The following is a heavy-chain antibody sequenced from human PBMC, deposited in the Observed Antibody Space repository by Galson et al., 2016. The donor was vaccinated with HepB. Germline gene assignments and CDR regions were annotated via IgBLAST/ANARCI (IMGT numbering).Heavy chain of an antibody. CDR1: GFSLNTSGVG. V-gene: IGHV2-5*02. D-gene: IGHD2-8*02. J-gene: IGHJ4*02. CDR3: AHSQDYTGYVCGPTGFDY. CDR2: VYWDDVH. Sequence: PALVKPTQTLSLTCSFSGFSLNTSGVGVGWIRQPPGKALEWLALVYWDDVHRYSPSLRSRLTITKDTSKNQVVLRMTNMDPVDTATYYCAHSQDYTGYVCGPTGFDYWGQGTLVTVSS.